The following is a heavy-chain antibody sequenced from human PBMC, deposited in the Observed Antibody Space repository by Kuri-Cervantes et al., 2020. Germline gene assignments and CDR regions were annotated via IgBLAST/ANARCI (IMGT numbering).Heavy chain of an antibody. V-gene: IGHV1-2*02. CDR2: IIPNSGGT. CDR1: GYTFTGYY. Sequence: ASVKVSCKASGYTFTGYYMHWVRQAPGQGLEWMGWIIPNSGGTNYAQKFQGRVTMTTDTSTSTAYMELRSLRSDDTAVYYCARDRGGRYGSIDYWGQGTLVIVSS. D-gene: IGHD6-13*01. CDR3: ARDRGGRYGSIDY. J-gene: IGHJ4*02.